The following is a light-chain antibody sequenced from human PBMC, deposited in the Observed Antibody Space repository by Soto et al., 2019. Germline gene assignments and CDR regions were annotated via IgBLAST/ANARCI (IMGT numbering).Light chain of an antibody. CDR2: GAS. Sequence: IVLTQSPGTLSLSPGERATLSCRASQSVSSTYIAWYQQNPGPAPRLLIYGASSRATGIPDRFSGSGSGTDFTLTISRLEPEDFAVYFCQQYGRSPPFTFGQGTKVEIK. CDR3: QQYGRSPPFT. CDR1: QSVSSTY. V-gene: IGKV3-20*01. J-gene: IGKJ2*01.